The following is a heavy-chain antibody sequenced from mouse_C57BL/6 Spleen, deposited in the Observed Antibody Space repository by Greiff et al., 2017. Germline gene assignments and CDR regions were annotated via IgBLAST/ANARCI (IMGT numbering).Heavy chain of an antibody. V-gene: IGHV3-1*01. J-gene: IGHJ2*01. Sequence: EVHLVESGPGMVKPSQSLSLTCTVTGYSITSGYDWHWIRHFPGNKLEWMGYISYSGSTNYNPSLKSRISITHDTSKNHFFLKLNSVTTEDTATYYCARGLTGTYYFDYWGQGTTLTVSS. CDR3: ARGLTGTYYFDY. D-gene: IGHD4-1*01. CDR2: ISYSGST. CDR1: GYSITSGYD.